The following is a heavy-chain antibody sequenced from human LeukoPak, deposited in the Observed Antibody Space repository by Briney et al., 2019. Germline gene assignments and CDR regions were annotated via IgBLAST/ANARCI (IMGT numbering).Heavy chain of an antibody. Sequence: GGSLRLSCAASGFTFSSYAMHWVRQAPGKGLEWVAVISYDGSNKYYADSVKGRFIISRDNSKNTLYLQMNSLRAEDTAVYYCAGDGYSGSYYDYWGQGTLVTVSS. D-gene: IGHD1-26*01. CDR1: GFTFSSYA. J-gene: IGHJ4*02. CDR3: AGDGYSGSYYDY. CDR2: ISYDGSNK. V-gene: IGHV3-30-3*01.